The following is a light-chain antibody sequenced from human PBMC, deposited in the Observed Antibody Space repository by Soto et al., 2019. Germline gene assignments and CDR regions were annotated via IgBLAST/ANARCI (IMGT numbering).Light chain of an antibody. V-gene: IGKV3-15*01. CDR3: QQYNNWPRT. J-gene: IGKJ1*01. CDR2: GAS. CDR1: PSVANF. Sequence: EIVLRQSPATLSLSRGERATLSCRASPSVANFVAWYQQKPGQAPRLLIYGASTRATGIPARFSGSGSGTEFTLTISSLQSEDFAVYYCQQYNNWPRTFGQGTKVDIK.